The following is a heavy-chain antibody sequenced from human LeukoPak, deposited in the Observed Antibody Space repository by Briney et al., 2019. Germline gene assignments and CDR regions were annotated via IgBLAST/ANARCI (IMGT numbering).Heavy chain of an antibody. CDR3: AREKKLTEDAFDI. CDR1: GYTFTGYH. J-gene: IGHJ3*02. V-gene: IGHV1-2*02. CDR2: INPNSGGT. Sequence: ASVKVSCKASGYTFTGYHMHWVRQAPGQGLEWMGWINPNSGGTNYAQKFQGRVTMTRDTSISTAYMELGRLRSDDTAVYYCAREKKLTEDAFDIWGQGTMVTVSS. D-gene: IGHD3-9*01.